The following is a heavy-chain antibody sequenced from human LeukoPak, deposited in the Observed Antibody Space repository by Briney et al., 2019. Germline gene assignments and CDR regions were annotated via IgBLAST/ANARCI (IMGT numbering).Heavy chain of an antibody. D-gene: IGHD3-22*01. V-gene: IGHV1-24*01. J-gene: IGHJ4*02. Sequence: ASVKVSRKVSGYTLTELSMHWVRQAPGKGLEWMGGFDPEDGETIYAQKFQGRVTMTEDTSTDTAYMELSSLRSDDTAVYYCARDQTYYYDSSGYYYATPFFDYWGQGTLVTVSS. CDR3: ARDQTYYYDSSGYYYATPFFDY. CDR1: GYTLTELS. CDR2: FDPEDGET.